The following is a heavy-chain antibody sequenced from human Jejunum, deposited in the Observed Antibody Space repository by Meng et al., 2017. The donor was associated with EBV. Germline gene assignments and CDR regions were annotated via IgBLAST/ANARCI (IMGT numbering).Heavy chain of an antibody. CDR1: GYSLTELS. V-gene: IGHV1-24*01. CDR2: FDPEDGET. Sequence: GPLGKAGVGGKKAGDSVKVSCKASGYSLTELSMHWVRQAPGKGLEWMGGFDPEDGETIYAQKFQGRVTMTEDTSTDTAYMELSSLRSEDTAVYYCATAHGFTIFGVAYYFDYWGQGTLVTVSS. J-gene: IGHJ4*02. CDR3: ATAHGFTIFGVAYYFDY. D-gene: IGHD3-3*01.